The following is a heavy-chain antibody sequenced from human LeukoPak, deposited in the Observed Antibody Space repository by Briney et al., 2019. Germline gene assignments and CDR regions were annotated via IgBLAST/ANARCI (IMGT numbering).Heavy chain of an antibody. J-gene: IGHJ4*02. CDR2: ISGSGGST. Sequence: GGSLRLSCAASGFTFSSYAMSWVRQAPGKGLEWVSAISGSGGSTYYADSVKGRFTISRDNSKNTLYLQMNSLRAEDTAVYYCAKGLFGYCSSTSCYPLDYWGQGTLVTVSS. CDR3: AKGLFGYCSSTSCYPLDY. CDR1: GFTFSSYA. V-gene: IGHV3-23*01. D-gene: IGHD2-2*03.